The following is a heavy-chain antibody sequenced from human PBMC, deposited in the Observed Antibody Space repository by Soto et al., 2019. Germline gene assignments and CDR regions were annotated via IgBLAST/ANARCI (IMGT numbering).Heavy chain of an antibody. J-gene: IGHJ4*02. CDR1: GFTFSSYA. D-gene: IGHD3-3*01. CDR3: AKDPPYYDFWSGYSPDYFDY. CDR2: ISGSGGST. V-gene: IGHV3-23*01. Sequence: HPGGSLRLSCAASGFTFSSYAMSWVRQAPGKGLEWVSAISGSGGSTYYADSVKGRFTISRDNSKNTLYLQMNSLRAEDTAVYYCAKDPPYYDFWSGYSPDYFDYWGQGTLVTVSS.